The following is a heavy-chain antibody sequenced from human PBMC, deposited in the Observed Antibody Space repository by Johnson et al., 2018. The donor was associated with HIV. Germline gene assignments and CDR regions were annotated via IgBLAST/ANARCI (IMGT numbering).Heavy chain of an antibody. CDR1: GFTFSSYA. CDR3: ARDQGGNHNAFDI. D-gene: IGHD1-14*01. V-gene: IGHV3-30*04. Sequence: QVTLVESGGGVVQPGRSLRLSCAASGFTFSSYAMHWVRQAPGKGLEWVAVISYDGSNKYYADSVKGRFTISRDNSKNTLYLQMNSLRAEDTAVYYCARDQGGNHNAFDIWGQGTMVTVSS. J-gene: IGHJ3*02. CDR2: ISYDGSNK.